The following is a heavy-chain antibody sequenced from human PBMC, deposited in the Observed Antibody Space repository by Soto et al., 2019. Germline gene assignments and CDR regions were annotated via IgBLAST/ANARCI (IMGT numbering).Heavy chain of an antibody. CDR2: IWYDGSNK. Sequence: QVQLVESGGGVVQPGRSLRLSCAASGFTFSSYGMHWVRQAPGKGLEWVAVIWYDGSNKYYADSVKGRFTISRDNSKNTLYLQMNSLRAEDTAVYYCARFKPWGSGSYYANDYWGQGTLVTVSS. V-gene: IGHV3-33*01. J-gene: IGHJ4*02. CDR3: ARFKPWGSGSYYANDY. D-gene: IGHD3-10*01. CDR1: GFTFSSYG.